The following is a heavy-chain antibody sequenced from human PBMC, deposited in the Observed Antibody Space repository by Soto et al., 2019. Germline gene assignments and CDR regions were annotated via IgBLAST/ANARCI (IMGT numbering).Heavy chain of an antibody. V-gene: IGHV1-18*01. CDR1: GYTFTSYG. CDR3: ARAYPPGLFDP. D-gene: IGHD2-2*01. J-gene: IGHJ5*02. Sequence: QVQLVQSGAEVKKPGASVKVSCKASGYTFTSYGISWVRQAPGQGLEWMGWISANNGNTKYAQNFQGRVTMTTDTPTSTAYMELGSLRSDDTAVYYCARAYPPGLFDPWGQGTLVTVSS. CDR2: ISANNGNT.